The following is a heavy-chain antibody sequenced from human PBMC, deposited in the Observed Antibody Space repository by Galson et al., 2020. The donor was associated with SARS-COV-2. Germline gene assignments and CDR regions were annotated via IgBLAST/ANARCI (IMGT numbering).Heavy chain of an antibody. J-gene: IGHJ3*02. CDR2: IHTSGST. V-gene: IGHV4-61*02. Sequence: SETLSLTCTVSGGSISSGSYYWSWIRQPAGKGLEWIGRIHTSGSTNYNPSLKSRVTISLDTSKNQFSLKRSSVTAADTAVYYCARSHDSSGNGLDIWGQGTMVTVSS. CDR3: ARSHDSSGNGLDI. D-gene: IGHD3-22*01. CDR1: GGSISSGSYY.